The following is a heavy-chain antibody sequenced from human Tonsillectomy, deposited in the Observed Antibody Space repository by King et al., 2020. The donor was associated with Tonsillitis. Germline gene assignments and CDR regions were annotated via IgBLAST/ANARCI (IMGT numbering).Heavy chain of an antibody. D-gene: IGHD6-13*01. CDR2: IRYDGSNK. J-gene: IGHJ4*02. CDR1: GFTFSSYG. V-gene: IGHV3-30*02. CDR3: AKDRGEIAAAVTFDY. Sequence: VQLVESGGGVVQPGGSLRLSCAASGFTFSSYGMHWVRQAPGKGLEWVAFIRYDGSNKYYADSVKGRFTISRDNSKNTLYLQMNSLRAEDTAVYYCAKDRGEIAAAVTFDYWGQGTLVTVSS.